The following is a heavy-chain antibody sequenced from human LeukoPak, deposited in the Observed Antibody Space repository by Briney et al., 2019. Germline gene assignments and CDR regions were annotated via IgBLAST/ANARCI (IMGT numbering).Heavy chain of an antibody. Sequence: GGSLRLSCAASGFTFDDYAMHWVRQAPGKGLEWVSGICWNSGSIGYADSVKGRFTISRDNAKNSLYLQMNSLRAEDTALYYCAKDRDDILTGYYISWGQGTLVTVSS. CDR2: ICWNSGSI. CDR1: GFTFDDYA. D-gene: IGHD3-9*01. J-gene: IGHJ5*02. V-gene: IGHV3-9*01. CDR3: AKDRDDILTGYYIS.